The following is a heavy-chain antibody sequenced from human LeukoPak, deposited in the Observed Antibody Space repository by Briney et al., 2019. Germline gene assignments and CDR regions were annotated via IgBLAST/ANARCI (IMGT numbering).Heavy chain of an antibody. D-gene: IGHD4-17*01. CDR2: ISYGSDTI. Sequence: GRSLRLSCAASGFTFDEYAMHWVRQAPGKGLEWVSGISYGSDTIGYVDSVKGRFTISRDNAKNSLYLQMNSLRAEDTAVYYCASGTVTNFDYWGQGTLVTVSS. CDR3: ASGTVTNFDY. V-gene: IGHV3-9*01. CDR1: GFTFDEYA. J-gene: IGHJ4*02.